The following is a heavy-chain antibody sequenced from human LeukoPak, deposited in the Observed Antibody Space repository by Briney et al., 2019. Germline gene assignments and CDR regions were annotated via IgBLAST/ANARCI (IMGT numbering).Heavy chain of an antibody. D-gene: IGHD6-6*01. V-gene: IGHV3-11*01. CDR2: ISSSGSTI. CDR1: GFTFSDYY. J-gene: IGHJ4*02. CDR3: ARDLKAGVASSSHPFDY. Sequence: GGSLRLSCAASGFTFSDYYMSWIRQAPGKGLEWVSYISSSGSTIYYADSVKGRFTISGDNARNSLYLQMNSLRAEDTAVYYCARDLKAGVASSSHPFDYWGQGTLVTVSS.